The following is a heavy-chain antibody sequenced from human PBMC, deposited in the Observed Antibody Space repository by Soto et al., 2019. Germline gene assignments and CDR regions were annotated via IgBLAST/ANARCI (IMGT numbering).Heavy chain of an antibody. Sequence: QVQLVQSGAEVKKPGASVKVSCKASGYTFTSYGISWVRQAPGQGLEWMGWISAYNGNTNYAQKLQCRVTMTTDTSTSTAYMELRSLRSDDTAVYYCARDLAKPTYYYYYGMDVWGQGTTVTVSS. CDR3: ARDLAKPTYYYYYGMDV. J-gene: IGHJ6*02. CDR2: ISAYNGNT. V-gene: IGHV1-18*04. CDR1: GYTFTSYG.